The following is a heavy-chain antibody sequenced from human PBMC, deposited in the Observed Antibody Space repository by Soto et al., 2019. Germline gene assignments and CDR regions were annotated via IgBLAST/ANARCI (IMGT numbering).Heavy chain of an antibody. V-gene: IGHV1-69*13. Sequence: SSVKVSCKASGGSFSSYAIRWVRQAPGQGLEWMGGIIPIFGTANYAQKFQGRVTITADESTSTAYMELSSLRSEDTAVYYCARVADLSSGHTYWFDPWGQGTLLIGSS. J-gene: IGHJ5*02. D-gene: IGHD6-19*01. CDR2: IIPIFGTA. CDR3: ARVADLSSGHTYWFDP. CDR1: GGSFSSYA.